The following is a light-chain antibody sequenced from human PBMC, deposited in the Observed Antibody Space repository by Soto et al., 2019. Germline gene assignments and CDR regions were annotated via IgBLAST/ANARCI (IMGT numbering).Light chain of an antibody. V-gene: IGLV4-69*01. Sequence: QPVLTQSPSASASLGASVKLTCTLSSGHSNYAIAWHQQQPEKGPRYLMKLNSDGSHSKGDGIPDRFSGSISGAERYLTISSLQSEDEADYYCQTWDTGIWVFGGGTKVTVL. CDR1: SGHSNYA. CDR3: QTWDTGIWV. CDR2: LNSDGSH. J-gene: IGLJ3*02.